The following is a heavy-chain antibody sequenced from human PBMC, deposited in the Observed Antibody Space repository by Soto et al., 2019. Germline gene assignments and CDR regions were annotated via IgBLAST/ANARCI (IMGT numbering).Heavy chain of an antibody. J-gene: IGHJ4*02. CDR2: INAGNGNT. D-gene: IGHD2-2*01. Sequence: ASVKVSCKASGYTFTSYAMHWVRQAPGQRLEWMGWINAGNGNTKYSQKFQGRVTITRDTSASTAYMELSSLRSEDTAVYYCARAIRDQLLSDNWGQGTPVTVSS. V-gene: IGHV1-3*01. CDR1: GYTFTSYA. CDR3: ARAIRDQLLSDN.